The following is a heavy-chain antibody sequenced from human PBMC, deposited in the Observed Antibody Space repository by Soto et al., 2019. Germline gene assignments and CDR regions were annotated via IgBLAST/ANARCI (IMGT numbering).Heavy chain of an antibody. V-gene: IGHV5-51*01. J-gene: IGHJ4*02. D-gene: IGHD3-22*01. CDR2: IYPGDSDV. CDR3: ARHFDSSGYYPDY. Sequence: VRLVQSGAEMKKPGESLKISCQGSGYRFTSYWIAWVRQMPGKGLEWVGIIYPGDSDVKYSPSFEGHITISVDRSASTAYLQWASLKASDTAMYFCARHFDSSGYYPDYWGQGTQVTVSS. CDR1: GYRFTSYW.